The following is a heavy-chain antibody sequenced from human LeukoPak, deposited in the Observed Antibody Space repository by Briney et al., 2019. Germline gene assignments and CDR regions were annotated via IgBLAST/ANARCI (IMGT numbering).Heavy chain of an antibody. Sequence: SGGSLRLSCAASGFTFSSYEMNWVRQAPGKGLEWVSYISSSGSTIYYADSVKGRFTISRDNAKNSLYLQMNSLRAEDTAVYYCARGGYCTTALCYAMNAFDIWGQGTMVTVSS. J-gene: IGHJ3*02. V-gene: IGHV3-48*03. D-gene: IGHD2-2*03. CDR1: GFTFSSYE. CDR2: ISSSGSTI. CDR3: ARGGYCTTALCYAMNAFDI.